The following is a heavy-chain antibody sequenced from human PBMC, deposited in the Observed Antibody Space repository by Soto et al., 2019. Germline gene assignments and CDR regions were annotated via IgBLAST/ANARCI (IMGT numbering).Heavy chain of an antibody. V-gene: IGHV1-69*12. CDR1: GGTFSSYA. D-gene: IGHD2-2*01. Sequence: QVQLVQSGAEVKKPGSSVKVSCKASGGTFSSYAISWVRPAHGQGLEWMGGIIPSFGTANYAQKFQGRVTITVDESTSTAYMELSSLRSEDTAVYYCARHVPAAGYYYGMDVWGQGTTVTVSS. J-gene: IGHJ6*02. CDR2: IIPSFGTA. CDR3: ARHVPAAGYYYGMDV.